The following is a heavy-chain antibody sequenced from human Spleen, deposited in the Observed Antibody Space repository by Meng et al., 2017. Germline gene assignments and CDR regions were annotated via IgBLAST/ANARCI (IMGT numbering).Heavy chain of an antibody. CDR3: VRSSAWVRTGFDP. CDR2: IGHSGFT. CDR1: GGSISTKGYY. V-gene: IGHV4-39*01. J-gene: IGHJ5*02. Sequence: QPQLQESGPGLVKHSEALSLACRVSGGSISTKGYYWGWIRQPPGKGLEWIGSIGHSGFTYYTPSLKSRVTVSIDTSRNQFSLWLTSVTAADTAVYYCVRSSAWVRTGFDPWGQGTLVTVSS. D-gene: IGHD6-19*01.